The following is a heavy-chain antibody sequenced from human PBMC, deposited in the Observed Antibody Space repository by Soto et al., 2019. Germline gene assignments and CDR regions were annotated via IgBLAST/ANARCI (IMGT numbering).Heavy chain of an antibody. CDR1: GFTIDVYA. V-gene: IGHV3-9*01. Sequence: PGGSLRLSCAASGFTIDVYAMHFIRQAPGKGLEWVSGISWNSGSIGYADSVKGRFTISRDNAKNSLYLQMNSLRAEDTALYYCAKGYDITIFGVVPYWGQGT. CDR3: AKGYDITIFGVVPY. D-gene: IGHD3-3*01. J-gene: IGHJ4*02. CDR2: ISWNSGSI.